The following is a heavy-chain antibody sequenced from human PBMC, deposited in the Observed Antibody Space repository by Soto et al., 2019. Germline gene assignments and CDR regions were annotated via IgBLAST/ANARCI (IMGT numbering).Heavy chain of an antibody. J-gene: IGHJ5*02. CDR3: ARRAVAGILLGWFDP. CDR1: GGTFSSYA. CDR2: IIPILGTA. D-gene: IGHD6-19*01. Sequence: QVQLVQSGAEVKKPGSSVKVSCKASGGTFSSYAVSWVRQAPGQGLEWMGGIIPILGTANYAQKFQGRVTITADESTNTGYMELSSLRSEDTAVYYCARRAVAGILLGWFDPWGQGTLVTVSS. V-gene: IGHV1-69*01.